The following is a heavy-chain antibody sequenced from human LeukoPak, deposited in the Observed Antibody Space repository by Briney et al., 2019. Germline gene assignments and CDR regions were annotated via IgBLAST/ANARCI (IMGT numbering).Heavy chain of an antibody. Sequence: PSETLSLTCTVSGYSISSGYYWGWIRQPPGKGLEWIGSIYHSGSTNYNPSLKSRVTISVDTSKNQFSLKLSSVTAADTAVYYCARLRRYYGSGSYYTKAYFDYWGQGSLVTVSS. D-gene: IGHD3-10*01. J-gene: IGHJ4*02. CDR3: ARLRRYYGSGSYYTKAYFDY. V-gene: IGHV4-38-2*02. CDR1: GYSISSGYY. CDR2: IYHSGST.